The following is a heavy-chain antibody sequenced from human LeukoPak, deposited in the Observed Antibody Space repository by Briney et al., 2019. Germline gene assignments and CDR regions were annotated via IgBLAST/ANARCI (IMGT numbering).Heavy chain of an antibody. V-gene: IGHV3-7*03. D-gene: IGHD4-17*01. CDR3: ARVVDHDYGDYYLDY. Sequence: GGSLRLSCAASGFTFSNFWMSWVRQAPGKGLEWVANIKPDGTEKYYVDSVKGRFTISRDNAKNSLYLQMNSLRAEDTAVYYCARVVDHDYGDYYLDYWGQGTLVTVSS. CDR2: IKPDGTEK. J-gene: IGHJ4*02. CDR1: GFTFSNFW.